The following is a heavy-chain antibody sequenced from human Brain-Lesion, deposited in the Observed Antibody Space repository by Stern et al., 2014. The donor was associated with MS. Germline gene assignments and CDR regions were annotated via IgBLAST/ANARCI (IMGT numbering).Heavy chain of an antibody. CDR2: LSWKRGRI. D-gene: IGHD3-22*01. CDR1: GFTFDASA. V-gene: IGHV3-9*01. CDR3: AKDGAGYYYDSSGAFDI. J-gene: IGHJ3*02. Sequence: VQLLESGAGLVQPGRSLTLSCAASGFTFDASAMHWVRQAPPPGLGRVSGLSWKRGRIGYADSVKGRFTISRDNGKNSLYLQMNSLRAEDTALYYCAKDGAGYYYDSSGAFDIWGQGTMVTVSS.